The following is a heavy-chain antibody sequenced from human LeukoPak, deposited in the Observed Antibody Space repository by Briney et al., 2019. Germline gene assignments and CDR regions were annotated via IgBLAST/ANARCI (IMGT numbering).Heavy chain of an antibody. CDR1: GGSISSYY. D-gene: IGHD3-22*01. J-gene: IGHJ5*02. CDR2: IYYSGST. CDR3: ARQPKYYYDSSGYYHNWFDP. Sequence: SETLSLTCSVSGGSISSYYWSWIRQPPGKGLEWIGSIYYSGSTYYNPSLKSRVTISVDTSKNQFSLKLSSVTAADTAVYYCARQPKYYYDSSGYYHNWFDPWGQGTLVTVSS. V-gene: IGHV4-39*01.